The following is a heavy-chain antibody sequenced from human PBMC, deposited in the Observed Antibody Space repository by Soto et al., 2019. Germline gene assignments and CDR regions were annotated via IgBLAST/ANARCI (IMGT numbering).Heavy chain of an antibody. V-gene: IGHV3-30-3*01. CDR2: ISYDGSNK. J-gene: IGHJ4*02. Sequence: QVQLVESGGGVDQPGRSLRLSCAASGFTFSSYAMHWVRQAPGKGLEWVAVISYDGSNKYYADTVKGRFTISRDNSKNTLYLQMNSLRAEDTAVYYCARDGGGVYQWLVERFDYWGQGTLVTVSS. CDR1: GFTFSSYA. CDR3: ARDGGGVYQWLVERFDY. D-gene: IGHD6-19*01.